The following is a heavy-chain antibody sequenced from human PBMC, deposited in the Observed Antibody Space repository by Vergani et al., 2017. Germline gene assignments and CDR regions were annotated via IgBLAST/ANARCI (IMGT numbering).Heavy chain of an antibody. J-gene: IGHJ4*02. CDR2: IYSGGSSK. D-gene: IGHD6-13*01. CDR1: GFTFSSYA. CDR3: ARIAAAGYFDY. V-gene: IGHV3-23*03. Sequence: EVQLLESGGGLVQPGGSLRLSCAASGFTFSSYAMSWVRQAPGKGLEWVSVIYSGGSSKYYADSVKGRFTISRDNSKNTLYLQMNSLRAEDTAVYYCARIAAAGYFDYWGQGTLVTVSS.